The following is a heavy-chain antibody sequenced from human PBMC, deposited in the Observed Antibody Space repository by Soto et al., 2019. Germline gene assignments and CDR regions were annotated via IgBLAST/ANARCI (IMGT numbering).Heavy chain of an antibody. CDR1: GFTFAGYA. D-gene: IGHD3-3*01. V-gene: IGHV3-23*01. CDR3: AKTHYDFSSGSSQF. J-gene: IGHJ4*02. Sequence: GGSLRLSCEASGFTFAGYAMSWVRQAPGKGLEWVAAISNSASGTYYADSVKGRFTISRDNSKNTLYLQMNSLRAEDTAVYYCAKTHYDFSSGSSQFWGQGPLVTVSS. CDR2: ISNSASGT.